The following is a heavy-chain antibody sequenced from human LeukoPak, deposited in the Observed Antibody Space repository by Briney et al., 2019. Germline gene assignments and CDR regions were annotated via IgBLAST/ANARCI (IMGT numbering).Heavy chain of an antibody. CDR3: ARLRRNSDSSGYYYYYDY. D-gene: IGHD3-22*01. J-gene: IGHJ4*02. CDR1: GYTFSSFS. V-gene: IGHV3-21*01. Sequence: GGSLRLSFAASGYTFSSFSINWVRQAPGRGREWVSSISVRSNYIYYADSVRGRFSISRDDARNSLYLQMDSLRGDDTAVYYCARLRRNSDSSGYYYYYDYWGQGTLVTVSS. CDR2: ISVRSNYI.